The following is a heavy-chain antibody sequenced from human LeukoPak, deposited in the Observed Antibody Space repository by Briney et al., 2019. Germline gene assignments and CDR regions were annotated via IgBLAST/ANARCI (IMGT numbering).Heavy chain of an antibody. CDR1: GYTFTGYY. CDR2: INPNSGGT. J-gene: IGHJ3*02. Sequence: ASVKVSCKASGYTFTGYYMHWVRRAPGQGLEWMGWINPNSGGTNYAQKFQGWVTMTADTSTSTAYMELRSLRSDDTAVYYCARVAAAGPDAFDIWGQGTMVTVSS. CDR3: ARVAAAGPDAFDI. D-gene: IGHD6-13*01. V-gene: IGHV1-2*04.